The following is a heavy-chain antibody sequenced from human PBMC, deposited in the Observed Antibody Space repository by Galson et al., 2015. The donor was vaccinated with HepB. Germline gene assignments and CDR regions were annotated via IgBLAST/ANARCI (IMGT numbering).Heavy chain of an antibody. CDR3: ARDPARDVYDILSGYYNVPTLDY. CDR1: GFIFSTYA. V-gene: IGHV3-30-3*01. Sequence: SLRLSCAASGFIFSTYAIHWVRQAPGKGLEWVALISNDGSSKYYADSVEGRFTISRDNSKNTLYLQMNSLRAEDTAVYYCARDPARDVYDILSGYYNVPTLDYWGQGTLVTVSS. J-gene: IGHJ4*02. D-gene: IGHD3-9*01. CDR2: ISNDGSSK.